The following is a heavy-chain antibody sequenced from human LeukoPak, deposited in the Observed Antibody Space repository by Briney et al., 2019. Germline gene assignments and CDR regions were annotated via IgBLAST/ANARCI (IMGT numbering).Heavy chain of an antibody. Sequence: GGSLRLSRAASGFAFSNYGMHWVRQAPGKGLEWVAVISFDGSNKYYADSVKGRFTISRDNSKNTLYLQMNSLRAEDTAVYYCAKDRAVGKVVAATGYFDYWGQGTLVTVSS. D-gene: IGHD2-15*01. CDR3: AKDRAVGKVVAATGYFDY. V-gene: IGHV3-30*18. J-gene: IGHJ4*02. CDR2: ISFDGSNK. CDR1: GFAFSNYG.